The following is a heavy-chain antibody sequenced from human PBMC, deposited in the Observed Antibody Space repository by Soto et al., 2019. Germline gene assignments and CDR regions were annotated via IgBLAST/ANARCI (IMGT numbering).Heavy chain of an antibody. CDR1: GYTFTSLD. D-gene: IGHD2-15*01. V-gene: IGHV1-8*01. J-gene: IGHJ4*02. Sequence: QVQLLQSGAEVKNPGASVKVSCKASGYTFTSLDINWMRQAPGQGLEWMGWMSPKTGNTDYAQKFQDRVTMTWNIATSTAYMDLSSLTSEDTAVYYCARGVAAGVDFWGQGTLVTVSS. CDR2: MSPKTGNT. CDR3: ARGVAAGVDF.